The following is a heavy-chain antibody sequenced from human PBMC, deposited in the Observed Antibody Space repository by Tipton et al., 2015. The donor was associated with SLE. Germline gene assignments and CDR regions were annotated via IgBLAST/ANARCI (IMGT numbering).Heavy chain of an antibody. D-gene: IGHD6-19*01. V-gene: IGHV4-61*02. CDR3: ARGWWFDS. Sequence: TLSLTCTVSGGSISSGSYYWSWIRQPAGKGLEWIGRIYTSGSTNYNPSLKSRVTISVDTSKNQFSLKLSSVTAADTAVYYCARGWWFDSWGQGTLVTVSS. J-gene: IGHJ5*01. CDR1: GGSISSGSYY. CDR2: IYTSGST.